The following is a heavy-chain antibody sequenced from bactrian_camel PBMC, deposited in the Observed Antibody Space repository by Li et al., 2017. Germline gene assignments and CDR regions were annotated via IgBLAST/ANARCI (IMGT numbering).Heavy chain of an antibody. CDR3: AADRRPPKYCSGAPERFGY. Sequence: HVQLVESGGGAVQTGGSLRLTCTAVGLTFEGGNQGWYRETPGNEREEVATVDSDGITSYRESVKGRFTISKDNAKNTLYLQMNGLLPEDTAMYYCAADRRPPKYCSGAPERFGYWGQGTQVTVS. D-gene: IGHD2*01. CDR2: VDSDGIT. CDR1: GLTFEGGN. J-gene: IGHJ6*01. V-gene: IGHV3S55*01.